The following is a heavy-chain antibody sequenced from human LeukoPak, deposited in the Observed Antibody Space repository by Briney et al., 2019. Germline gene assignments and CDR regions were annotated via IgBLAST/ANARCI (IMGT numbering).Heavy chain of an antibody. CDR2: ITGSGDTT. V-gene: IGHV3-23*01. CDR3: AKWGDYDILTGYYVSDF. J-gene: IGHJ4*02. CDR1: GFISRNYA. D-gene: IGHD3-9*01. Sequence: GGSLRLSCAASGFISRNYAMSWVRQAPGRGLGWVSAITGSGDTTYYADSVKGRFTISRDNSKNTMYVEMSTLRAEDTAVYYCAKWGDYDILTGYYVSDFWGQGTLVTVSS.